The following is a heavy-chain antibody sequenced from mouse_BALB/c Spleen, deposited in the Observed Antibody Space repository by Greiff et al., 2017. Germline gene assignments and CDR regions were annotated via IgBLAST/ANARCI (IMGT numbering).Heavy chain of an antibody. CDR2: IYPGNSDT. J-gene: IGHJ3*01. CDR1: GYSFTSYW. D-gene: IGHD2-10*02. Sequence: VQLQQSGTVLARPGASVKMSCKASGYSFTSYWMHWVKQRPGQGLEWIGAIYPGNSDTSYNQKFKGKAKLTAVTSASTAYMELSSLTNEDSAVYYCTREYGNCLFAYWGQGTLVTVSA. V-gene: IGHV1-5*01. CDR3: TREYGNCLFAY.